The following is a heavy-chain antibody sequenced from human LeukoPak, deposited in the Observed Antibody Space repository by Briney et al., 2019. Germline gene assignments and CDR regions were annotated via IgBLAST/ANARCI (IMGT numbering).Heavy chain of an antibody. J-gene: IGHJ4*02. Sequence: PARCLRLSCLASGITFSSAWMTWVRQSPGKGLEWGASINDDGSAQYYVGSVKGRFTISRDNAKNSLFLNNLRVEDTAVYFCVDLGHGDCGQGTQVTVSS. CDR3: VDLGHGD. D-gene: IGHD3-16*01. V-gene: IGHV3-7*01. CDR2: INDDGSAQ. CDR1: GITFSSAW.